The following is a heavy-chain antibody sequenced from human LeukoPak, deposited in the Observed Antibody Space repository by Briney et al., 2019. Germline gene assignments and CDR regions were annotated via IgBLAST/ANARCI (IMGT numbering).Heavy chain of an antibody. V-gene: IGHV1-18*01. Sequence: GASVKVSCKASGYTFNNHGISWVRQAPGQGLEWMGWISGYNGQTDYAQEFQGRVTLTTDTSTSTAYMEVRSLTSDDTAMYYCARDVRVSQFDYWGQGTLVTVSS. CDR1: GYTFNNHG. CDR3: ARDVRVSQFDY. J-gene: IGHJ4*02. CDR2: ISGYNGQT.